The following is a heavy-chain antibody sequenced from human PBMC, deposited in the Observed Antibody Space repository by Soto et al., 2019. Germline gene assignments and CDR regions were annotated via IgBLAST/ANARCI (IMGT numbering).Heavy chain of an antibody. CDR2: IWYDGSNK. Sequence: QVQLVESGGGVVQPGRSLRLSCAASGFTFSSYDMHWVRQAPGKVLEWVAVIWYDGSNKYYADSVKGRFTISRDNSKNTLYLQMNSLRVEDTAVYYCARDRYSSGWYDLDYWGQGTLVTVSS. D-gene: IGHD6-19*01. CDR1: GFTFSSYD. V-gene: IGHV3-33*01. J-gene: IGHJ4*02. CDR3: ARDRYSSGWYDLDY.